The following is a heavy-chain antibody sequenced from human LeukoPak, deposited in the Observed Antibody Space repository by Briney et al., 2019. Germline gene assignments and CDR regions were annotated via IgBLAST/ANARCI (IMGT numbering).Heavy chain of an antibody. CDR1: GFTFSYSA. CDR3: AKDSCSSTSCYRGVDY. Sequence: GGSLRLSCEAFGFTFSYSAMNWVRQAPGKGLEWVSGIGSTGASTYYADSVKGRFTISRDNSKNTLYLQMNSLRADDTAVYYCAKDSCSSTSCYRGVDYWGQGTLVTVSS. J-gene: IGHJ4*02. D-gene: IGHD2-2*01. CDR2: IGSTGAST. V-gene: IGHV3-23*01.